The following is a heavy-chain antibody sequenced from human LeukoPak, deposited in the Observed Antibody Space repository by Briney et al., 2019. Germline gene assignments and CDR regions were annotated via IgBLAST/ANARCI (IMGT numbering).Heavy chain of an antibody. Sequence: GGSLRLSCAASGFTFSSYSMNWVRQAPGKGLEWVSYISSSSSTIYYADSVKGRFTISRDNAKNSLYLQMNSLRAEDTAAYYCARRIAAAGAGFDPWGQGTLVTVSS. CDR3: ARRIAAAGAGFDP. J-gene: IGHJ5*02. CDR1: GFTFSSYS. CDR2: ISSSSSTI. V-gene: IGHV3-48*01. D-gene: IGHD6-13*01.